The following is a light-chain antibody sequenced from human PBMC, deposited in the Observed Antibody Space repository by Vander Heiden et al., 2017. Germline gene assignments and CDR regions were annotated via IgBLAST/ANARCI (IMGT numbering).Light chain of an antibody. Sequence: DIQMTQSPSTLSASVGDRVTITCRASQSISNWLAWYQQKPGKGPKLLIYKVSSLQSGDPSKFSGSGSGTKFTLTISSLEHDDFATYYCRQYNAYWTFGQGTKVEIK. CDR3: RQYNAYWT. CDR2: KVS. V-gene: IGKV1-5*03. CDR1: QSISNW. J-gene: IGKJ1*01.